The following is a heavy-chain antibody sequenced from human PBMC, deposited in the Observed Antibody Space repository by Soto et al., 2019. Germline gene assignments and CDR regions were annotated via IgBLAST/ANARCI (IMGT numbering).Heavy chain of an antibody. V-gene: IGHV1-8*01. CDR1: GYTFTNYE. CDR2: MNPNSGNT. CDR3: ARGSVRLDV. Sequence: QVQLVQSGAEVKKPGASVKVSCKASGYTFTNYEINWVRQATGQGLEWMGWMNPNSGNTGHAQKFQGIVTMTRHTSISTAYMELSSLRSEDTAVYFCARGSVRLDVWGQGTTVTVSS. J-gene: IGHJ6*02.